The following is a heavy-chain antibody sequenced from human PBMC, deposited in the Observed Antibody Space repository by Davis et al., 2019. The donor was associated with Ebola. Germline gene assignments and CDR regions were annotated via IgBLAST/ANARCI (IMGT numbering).Heavy chain of an antibody. Sequence: MPSETLSPTCAVHGGSSSGYYWSWIRQPPGKGLEWIGEINHSGSTNYNPSLKSRVTISVDTSKNQFSLKLSSVTAADTAVYYCARSLYYYDSSGYRYWGQGTLVTVSS. J-gene: IGHJ4*02. D-gene: IGHD3-22*01. CDR2: INHSGST. CDR1: GGSSSGYY. V-gene: IGHV4-34*01. CDR3: ARSLYYYDSSGYRY.